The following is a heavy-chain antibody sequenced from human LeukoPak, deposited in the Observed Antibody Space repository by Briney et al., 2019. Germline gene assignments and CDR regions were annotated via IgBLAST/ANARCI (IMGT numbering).Heavy chain of an antibody. V-gene: IGHV1-8*01. CDR1: GYTFTSYD. CDR3: ARVRLYCSGGSCYYMDV. Sequence: ASVKLSCTASGYTFTSYDINWVRQAPGQGLEWVGWMNPNSGNTSYAQNFKGRVTMTRTTSISTAHMELSSLRSEDTAVDYCARVRLYCSGGSCYYMDVWGKDTTVTVSS. J-gene: IGHJ6*03. D-gene: IGHD2-15*01. CDR2: MNPNSGNT.